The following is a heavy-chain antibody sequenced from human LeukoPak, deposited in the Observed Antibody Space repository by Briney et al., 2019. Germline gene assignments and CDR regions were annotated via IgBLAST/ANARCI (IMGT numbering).Heavy chain of an antibody. D-gene: IGHD2-2*01. Sequence: GGSLRLSCAASGNYWMHWVRQAPGKGLVWVSHINSDGSWTSYADSVKGRFTVSRDNSKNTVYLQMNSLSDEDTAIYYCARDRDTSSHYSWFDPWGHGTLVTVSS. CDR3: ARDRDTSSHYSWFDP. V-gene: IGHV3-74*01. CDR2: INSDGSWT. CDR1: GNYW. J-gene: IGHJ5*02.